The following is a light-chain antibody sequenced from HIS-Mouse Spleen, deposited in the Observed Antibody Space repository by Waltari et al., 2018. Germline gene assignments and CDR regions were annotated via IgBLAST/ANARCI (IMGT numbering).Light chain of an antibody. CDR3: AAWDDSLSGPWV. CDR2: RNN. J-gene: IGLJ3*02. CDR1: SSNIGSHY. V-gene: IGLV1-47*01. Sequence: QSVLTQPPSASGTPGQRVTISCSGSSSNIGSHYVYWYQQLPGTAPKPLIYRNNQRPSGVPDRFSGSKSGTSASLAISGLRSEDEADYYCAAWDDSLSGPWVFGGGTKLTVL.